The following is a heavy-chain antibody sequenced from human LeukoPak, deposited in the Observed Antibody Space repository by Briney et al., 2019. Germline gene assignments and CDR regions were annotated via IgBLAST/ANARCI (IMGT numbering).Heavy chain of an antibody. CDR2: IYYSGSP. CDR3: ARESGIYYDDY. CDR1: GGSISSGGYS. J-gene: IGHJ4*02. Sequence: SQTLSLTCAVSGGSISSGGYSWNWIRQPPGMGLEWTGYIYYSGSPYYNPSLKSRVTISLDTSKNQFSLKLSSVTAADTAVYYCARESGIYYDDYWGQGTLVTVSS. D-gene: IGHD1-26*01. V-gene: IGHV4-30-4*07.